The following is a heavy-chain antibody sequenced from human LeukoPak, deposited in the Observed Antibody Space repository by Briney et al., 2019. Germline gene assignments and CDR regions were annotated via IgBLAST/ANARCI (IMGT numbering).Heavy chain of an antibody. CDR3: AKVGYNWGRAGGSIDY. V-gene: IGHV3-30*18. J-gene: IGHJ4*02. Sequence: GGSLRLSWAASGFTFSSYGMHWVRQAPGKGLEWVAVISYDGSNKYYADSVKGRFTISRDNSKNTLYLQMNSLRAEDTAVYYCAKVGYNWGRAGGSIDYWGQGTLVTVSS. CDR1: GFTFSSYG. D-gene: IGHD1-1*01. CDR2: ISYDGSNK.